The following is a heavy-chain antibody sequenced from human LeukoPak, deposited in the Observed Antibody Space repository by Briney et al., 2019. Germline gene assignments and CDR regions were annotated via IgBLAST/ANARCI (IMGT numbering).Heavy chain of an antibody. CDR2: VNPNSGGT. J-gene: IGHJ4*02. Sequence: ASVKVSCKTSGYTFTGYYIHWVRQAPGQGLEWMGWVNPNSGGTHCAQKFQGRVTMTRDTSTNTVYMALNWLTSDDTAVYYCARGQQWLEAFDYWGLGTLVTVSS. CDR3: ARGQQWLEAFDY. V-gene: IGHV1-2*02. D-gene: IGHD6-19*01. CDR1: GYTFTGYY.